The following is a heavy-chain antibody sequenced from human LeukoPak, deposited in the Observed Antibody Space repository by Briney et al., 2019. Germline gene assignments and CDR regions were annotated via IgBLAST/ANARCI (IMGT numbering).Heavy chain of an antibody. Sequence: SGTLSLTCTVSAYSISSAYYWGWIRQPRGKGLEWIGSIYHSGSTYYNPSLKSRVTISVDTSKNQFSLKLSSVTAADTAVYYCARGWRHDYWGQGTLVTVSS. CDR2: IYHSGST. V-gene: IGHV4-38-2*02. J-gene: IGHJ4*02. D-gene: IGHD2-15*01. CDR3: ARGWRHDY. CDR1: AYSISSAYY.